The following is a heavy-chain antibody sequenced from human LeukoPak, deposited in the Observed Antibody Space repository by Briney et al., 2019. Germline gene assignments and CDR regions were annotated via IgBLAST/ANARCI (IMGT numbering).Heavy chain of an antibody. Sequence: GGSLRLSCAASGFTFDDYAMHWVRQAPGKGLEWVSGTSWNSGSVGYADSVKGRFTISRDNAKNSLFLQMNSLRAEDTALYYCAKGSTGSFLTDYWGQGTLVTVSS. V-gene: IGHV3-9*01. D-gene: IGHD1-26*01. CDR2: TSWNSGSV. CDR3: AKGSTGSFLTDY. CDR1: GFTFDDYA. J-gene: IGHJ4*02.